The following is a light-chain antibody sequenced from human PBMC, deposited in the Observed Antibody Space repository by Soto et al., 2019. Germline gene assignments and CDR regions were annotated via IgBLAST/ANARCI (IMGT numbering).Light chain of an antibody. J-gene: IGKJ3*01. Sequence: VMTQNPLSLAVTPGQAASISCKSSLSLLHSDGKTSLFWYLQRTGQPPQLLISEVSKRFSGAPDRFSGSGSGTDFTLTISRVEAEDVGVYFCAQSLQLPLTFRPGPKVDLK. CDR3: AQSLQLPLT. CDR2: EVS. V-gene: IGKV2D-29*01. CDR1: LSLLHSDGKTS.